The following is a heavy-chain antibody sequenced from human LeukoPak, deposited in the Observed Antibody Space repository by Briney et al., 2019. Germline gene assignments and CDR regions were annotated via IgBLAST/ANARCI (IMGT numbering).Heavy chain of an antibody. CDR2: ISSSGSTI. Sequence: PGGSLRLSCAASGFTFSSYEMNWVRPAPGKGLEWVSYISSSGSTIYYADSVKGRFTISRDNAKNSLYLQMNSLRAEDTAVYYCARAAIAAAGGIDYWGQGTLVTVSS. V-gene: IGHV3-48*03. CDR1: GFTFSSYE. CDR3: ARAAIAAAGGIDY. J-gene: IGHJ4*02. D-gene: IGHD6-13*01.